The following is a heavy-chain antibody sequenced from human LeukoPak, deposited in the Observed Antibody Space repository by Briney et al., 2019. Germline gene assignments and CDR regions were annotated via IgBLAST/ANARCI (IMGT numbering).Heavy chain of an antibody. CDR3: ARRYYGSGSYPYYFVY. Sequence: ASVKVSCKASGYTFTGYYMHWVRQAPGQGLEWMGGIIPIFGTANYAQKFQGRVTITADKSTSTAYMELSSLRSEDTAVYYCARRYYGSGSYPYYFVYWGQGTLVTVSS. CDR2: IIPIFGTA. J-gene: IGHJ4*02. D-gene: IGHD3-10*01. V-gene: IGHV1-69*06. CDR1: GYTFTGYY.